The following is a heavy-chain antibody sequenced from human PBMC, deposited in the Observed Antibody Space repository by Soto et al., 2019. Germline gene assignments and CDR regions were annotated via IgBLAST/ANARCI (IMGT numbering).Heavy chain of an antibody. D-gene: IGHD3-16*01. CDR2: ISDDGSRT. CDR1: GFSFSTFE. V-gene: IGHV3-23*01. CDR3: VKGGWLDF. J-gene: IGHJ5*01. Sequence: EVQLLESGGGLVQPGGSLRLSCAASGFSFSTFEMSWVRQAPGRGLEWVSFISDDGSRTYYADAVKGRFTISRDNSKHRLYLQMNSLIAEDTAVYACVKGGWLDFWGQGTLVTVSS.